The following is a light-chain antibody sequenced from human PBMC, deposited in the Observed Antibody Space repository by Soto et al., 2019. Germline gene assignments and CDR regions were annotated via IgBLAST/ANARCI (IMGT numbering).Light chain of an antibody. CDR2: DAS. Sequence: EIVMTQYPATLSVSPGERATLSCRASQRVRTKLAWYQQKPGQAPRLLIYDASTRATGIAARFSGSGSGTEFALTISSLQSEDFAVYYCQQYNNRYTFGQGTKV. J-gene: IGKJ2*01. CDR3: QQYNNRYT. V-gene: IGKV3-15*01. CDR1: QRVRTK.